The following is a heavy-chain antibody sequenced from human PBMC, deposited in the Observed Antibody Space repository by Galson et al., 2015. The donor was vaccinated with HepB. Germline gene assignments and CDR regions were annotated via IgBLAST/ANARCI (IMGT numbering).Heavy chain of an antibody. V-gene: IGHV5-51*03. CDR3: ARLLSSSGYYYGAGGWFDP. Sequence: QSGAEVKKPGESLKISCKGSGYSFTSYWIGWVRQMPGKGLEWMGIIYPGDSDTRYSPSFQGQVTISADKSISTAYLQWSSLKASDTAMYYCARLLSSSGYYYGAGGWFDPWGQGTLVTVSS. CDR1: GYSFTSYW. J-gene: IGHJ5*02. CDR2: IYPGDSDT. D-gene: IGHD3-22*01.